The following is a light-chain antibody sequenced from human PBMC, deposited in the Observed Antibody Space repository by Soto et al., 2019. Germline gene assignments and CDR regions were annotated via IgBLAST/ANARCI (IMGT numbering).Light chain of an antibody. J-gene: IGLJ2*01. V-gene: IGLV2-14*03. Sequence: QSALTQPASVSGSPGRSVTISCTGTSTDVGDFNYVSWYQHLPGRAPKLIIYDVTNRPSGISYRFSASKSGRTASLTISGLQAQEEADYYCSSYSRSTTHLVFGGGTQLTV. CDR1: STDVGDFNY. CDR2: DVT. CDR3: SSYSRSTTHLV.